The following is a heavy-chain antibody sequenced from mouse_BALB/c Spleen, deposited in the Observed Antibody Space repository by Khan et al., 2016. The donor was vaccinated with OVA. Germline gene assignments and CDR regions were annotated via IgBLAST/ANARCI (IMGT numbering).Heavy chain of an antibody. CDR2: IYPGNNET. CDR3: TRAGYGAFAF. D-gene: IGHD1-1*01. V-gene: IGHV1-5*01. J-gene: IGHJ3*01. Sequence: VQLQQSGTVLARPGTSVRMSCKASGYIFTDYLMHWVKRRPGQGLEWIGSIYPGNNETNYNQKFKDKAKLTSVPSASTAYMDFTSLTNEDSAVLYCTRAGYGAFAFWGQGTLVTVSA. CDR1: GYIFTDYL.